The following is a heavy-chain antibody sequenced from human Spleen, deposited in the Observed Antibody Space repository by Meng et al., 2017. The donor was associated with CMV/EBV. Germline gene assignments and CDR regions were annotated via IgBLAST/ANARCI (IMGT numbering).Heavy chain of an antibody. CDR3: ARVYFCTTSSCFRDDAFDI. J-gene: IGHJ3*02. V-gene: IGHV1-2*02. Sequence: ASVKVSCKASGYSFSGYYIHWVRQAPGKGLEWMGWINPNSGGTNYVQKFQGRVTVTRDTSFSTAYMELRSLRSEDTAMYYCARVYFCTTSSCFRDDAFDIWGQGTMVTVSS. CDR2: INPNSGGT. CDR1: GYSFSGYY. D-gene: IGHD2/OR15-2a*01.